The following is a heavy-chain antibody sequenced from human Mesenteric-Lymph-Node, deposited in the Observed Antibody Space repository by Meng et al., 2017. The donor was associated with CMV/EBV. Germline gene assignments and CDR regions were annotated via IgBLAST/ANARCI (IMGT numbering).Heavy chain of an antibody. Sequence: ASVTVSCKASGYTFTGYYMHWVRQAPGQGLEWMGWINPSSGGTNYAQKFQGRVTMTRDTSISTAYMELSSLRSEDTAVYYCARPSSGSYHYCGMDVWGQGTTVTVSS. J-gene: IGHJ6*02. V-gene: IGHV1-2*02. CDR3: ARPSSGSYHYCGMDV. CDR2: INPSSGGT. CDR1: GYTFTGYY. D-gene: IGHD1-26*01.